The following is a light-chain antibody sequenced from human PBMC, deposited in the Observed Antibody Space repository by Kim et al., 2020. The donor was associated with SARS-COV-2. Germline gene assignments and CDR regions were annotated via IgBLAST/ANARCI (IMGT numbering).Light chain of an antibody. CDR3: QQYNDWPLT. CDR1: QSVRSN. CDR2: GAS. V-gene: IGKV3-15*01. Sequence: VSPGEIVALHCRASQSVRSNLAWYQQKAGQVPRLLIYGASTRATDIPARFSGSGSGTEFALTISSLQSEDFAVYYCQQYNDWPLTFGGGTKVDIK. J-gene: IGKJ4*01.